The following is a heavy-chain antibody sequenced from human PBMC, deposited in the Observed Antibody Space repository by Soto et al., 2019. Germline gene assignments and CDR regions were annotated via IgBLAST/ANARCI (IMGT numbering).Heavy chain of an antibody. CDR1: GYTFTGYD. D-gene: IGHD2-21*02. Sequence: ASVKVSCKASGYTFTGYDMHWVRQAPGQGLEWMGWINPNSGGTNYAQKFQGWVTMTRDTSISTAYMELSRLRSDDTAVYYCARSIVVVTALDYWGQGTLVTVSS. J-gene: IGHJ4*02. CDR3: ARSIVVVTALDY. CDR2: INPNSGGT. V-gene: IGHV1-2*04.